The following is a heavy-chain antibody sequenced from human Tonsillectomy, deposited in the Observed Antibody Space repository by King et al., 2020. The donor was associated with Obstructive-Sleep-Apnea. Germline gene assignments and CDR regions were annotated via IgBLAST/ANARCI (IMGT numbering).Heavy chain of an antibody. CDR2: ISAYNGNT. CDR3: ARDDSSGWYV. Sequence: QLVQSGAEVKKPGASVKVSCKASGYTFTSYAITWVRQAPGQGLEWMGWISAYNGNTNYAQKFQGRVTMTTDTSTSTVYMELRTLSSDDTAIYYCARDDSSGWYVWGQGTTVTVSS. D-gene: IGHD6-19*01. V-gene: IGHV1-18*04. CDR1: GYTFTSYA. J-gene: IGHJ6*02.